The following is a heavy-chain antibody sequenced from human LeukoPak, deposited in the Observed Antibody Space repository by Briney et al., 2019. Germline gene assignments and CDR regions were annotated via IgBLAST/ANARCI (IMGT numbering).Heavy chain of an antibody. CDR1: NYTFTSYG. J-gene: IGHJ4*02. Sequence: ASVKVSCKASNYTFTSYGISWVRQAPGQGLEWMAWINAYDGDTNYAQKFQGRVTLTTDTSMSTAYMELRSLRSDDTAVYYCARDGSGVWFDYWGQGTLVTVSS. V-gene: IGHV1-18*01. CDR2: INAYDGDT. CDR3: ARDGSGVWFDY. D-gene: IGHD3-10*01.